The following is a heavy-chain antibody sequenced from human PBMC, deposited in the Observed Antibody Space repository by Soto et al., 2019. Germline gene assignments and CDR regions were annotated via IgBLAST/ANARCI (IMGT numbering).Heavy chain of an antibody. D-gene: IGHD5-18*01. Sequence: LSLTCTVSGGSISSGGYYWSWIRQHPGKGLEWIGYIYYSGSTYYNPSLKSRVTISVDTSKNQFSLKLSSVTAADTAVYYCASGLPGYSYGPYYFDYWGQGTLVTVSS. CDR3: ASGLPGYSYGPYYFDY. V-gene: IGHV4-31*03. CDR1: GGSISSGGYY. J-gene: IGHJ4*02. CDR2: IYYSGST.